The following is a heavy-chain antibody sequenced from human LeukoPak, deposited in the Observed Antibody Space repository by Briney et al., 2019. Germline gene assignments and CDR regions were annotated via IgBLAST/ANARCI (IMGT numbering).Heavy chain of an antibody. D-gene: IGHD3-22*01. CDR3: ASLLGGGEYYYDSSGYYPKGAFDI. J-gene: IGHJ3*02. Sequence: SETLSLTCTVSGGSISSYYWSWIRQPPGKGLEWIGYIYYSGSTNYNPSLKSRVTISVDTSKNQFSLKLSSVTAADTAVYYCASLLGGGEYYYDSSGYYPKGAFDIWGQGTMVTVSS. CDR2: IYYSGST. CDR1: GGSISSYY. V-gene: IGHV4-59*01.